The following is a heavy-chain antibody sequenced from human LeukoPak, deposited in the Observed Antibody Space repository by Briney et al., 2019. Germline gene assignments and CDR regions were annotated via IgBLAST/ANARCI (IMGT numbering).Heavy chain of an antibody. D-gene: IGHD5-18*01. Sequence: PGGSLRLSCAASGFTFSSYGMSWVRQAPGEGLEWVSAISGSGGSTYYADSVKGRFTISRDNSKNTLYLQMNSLRAEDTAVYYCAKNPVDTAMVMSWFDPWGQGTLVTVSS. CDR1: GFTFSSYG. V-gene: IGHV3-23*01. CDR3: AKNPVDTAMVMSWFDP. J-gene: IGHJ5*02. CDR2: ISGSGGST.